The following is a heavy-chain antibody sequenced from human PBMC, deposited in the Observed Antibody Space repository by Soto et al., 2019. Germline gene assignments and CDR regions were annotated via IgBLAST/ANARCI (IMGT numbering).Heavy chain of an antibody. D-gene: IGHD1-1*01. CDR3: ARVNYAGTSRSREGWAGRDWFDP. V-gene: IGHV1-3*01. J-gene: IGHJ5*02. CDR2: INAGNGNT. Sequence: ASVKVSCKASGYTFTSYAMHWVRQAPGQRLEWMGWINAGNGNTKYSQKFQGRVTITRDTSASTAYMELSSLRSEDTAGYYCARVNYAGTSRSREGWAGRDWFDPWGQGTLVTVSS. CDR1: GYTFTSYA.